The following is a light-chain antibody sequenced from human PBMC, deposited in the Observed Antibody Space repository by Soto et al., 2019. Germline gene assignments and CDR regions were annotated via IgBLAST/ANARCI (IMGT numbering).Light chain of an antibody. CDR2: GAS. V-gene: IGKV1-39*01. Sequence: DIQMTQSPSSLSASVGDRVTITCRASQSISNFLNWYQHKPGKAPNLLIYGASSLQSGVPSRFSGSGSGTDCTLTIISLQPEDFATYYCQQSYNTLMYTFGQGTKLEIK. J-gene: IGKJ2*01. CDR3: QQSYNTLMYT. CDR1: QSISNF.